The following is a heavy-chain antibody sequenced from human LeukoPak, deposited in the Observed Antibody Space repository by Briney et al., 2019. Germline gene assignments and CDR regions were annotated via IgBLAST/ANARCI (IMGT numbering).Heavy chain of an antibody. J-gene: IGHJ4*02. Sequence: ASVRVSCKASGYTFTGYYMHWVRQAPGQGLEWMGWINPNSGVTNYAQRFQGRVTMTRDTSISTAYMDLSRLRYDDTAVYYCARDRDGYCTNGVCYFDYWGQNTMVTVSS. D-gene: IGHD2-8*01. V-gene: IGHV1-2*02. CDR2: INPNSGVT. CDR3: ARDRDGYCTNGVCYFDY. CDR1: GYTFTGYY.